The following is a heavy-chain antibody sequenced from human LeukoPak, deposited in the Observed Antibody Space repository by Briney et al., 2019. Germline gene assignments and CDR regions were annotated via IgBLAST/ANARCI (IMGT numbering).Heavy chain of an antibody. CDR2: ISSSSSTI. CDR1: GFTFSSYS. Sequence: GGSLRLSCAASGFTFSSYSMNWVRQAPGKGLEWVSYISSSSSTIYYADSVKGRFTISRDNTKNLLYLEMNSLRAEDTAMYFCVRDVGAVRGEVYFDYWGQGTLVTVSS. CDR3: VRDVGAVRGEVYFDY. D-gene: IGHD3-10*01. V-gene: IGHV3-48*01. J-gene: IGHJ4*02.